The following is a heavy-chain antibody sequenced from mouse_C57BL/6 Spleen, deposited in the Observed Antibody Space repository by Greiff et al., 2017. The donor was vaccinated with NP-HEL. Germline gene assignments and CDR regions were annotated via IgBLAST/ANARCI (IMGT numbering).Heavy chain of an antibody. CDR3: ARYRDYGNPFAY. Sequence: VQLQQPGAELVKPGASVKMSCKASGYTFTSYWITWVKQRPGQGLEWIGDIYPGSGSTNYNEKFKSKATLTVDTSSSTAYMQLSSLTSEDSAVYYCARYRDYGNPFAYWGQGTLVTVSA. V-gene: IGHV1-55*01. J-gene: IGHJ3*01. D-gene: IGHD2-1*01. CDR2: IYPGSGST. CDR1: GYTFTSYW.